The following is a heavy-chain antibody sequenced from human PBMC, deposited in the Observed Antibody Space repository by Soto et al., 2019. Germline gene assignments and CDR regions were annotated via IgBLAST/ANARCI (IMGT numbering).Heavy chain of an antibody. V-gene: IGHV3-30-3*01. Sequence: GGSLRLSCAASGFTFSSYAMHWVRQAPGKGLEWVALISYDGSDKDYADSVKGRFTISRDNSRNTLFLQMNSLRAEDTAVYYCAREIYDSSGYYAPFDYWGQGTLVTVSS. CDR2: ISYDGSDK. CDR1: GFTFSSYA. J-gene: IGHJ4*02. D-gene: IGHD3-22*01. CDR3: AREIYDSSGYYAPFDY.